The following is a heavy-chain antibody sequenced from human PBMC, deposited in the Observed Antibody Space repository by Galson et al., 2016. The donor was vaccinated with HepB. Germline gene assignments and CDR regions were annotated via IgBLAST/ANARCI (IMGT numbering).Heavy chain of an antibody. CDR1: GFPFSTYS. Sequence: FLRLSCAASGFPFSTYSMIWVRQAPGKGLEWVSYISSSTTIFYADSVKGRFTISRDNAKNSLFLQMNSLRAEDTAIYYCARDPEKFKVTHYYYGMDVWVHGTTVTVSS. V-gene: IGHV3-48*01. CDR3: ARDPEKFKVTHYYYGMDV. J-gene: IGHJ6*02. CDR2: ISSSTTI. D-gene: IGHD2-21*02.